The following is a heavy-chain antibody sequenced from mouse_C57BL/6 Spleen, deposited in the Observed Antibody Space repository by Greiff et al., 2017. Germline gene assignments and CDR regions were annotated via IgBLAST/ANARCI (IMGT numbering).Heavy chain of an antibody. CDR3: ARGWFRYFDV. J-gene: IGHJ1*03. D-gene: IGHD2-3*01. CDR1: GYTFTDYY. Sequence: EVQLQQSGPELVKPGASVKISCKASGYTFTDYYMNWVKQSHGKSLEWIGDINPNNGGTSYNQKFKGKATLTVDKSSSTAYMELRSLTSEDSAVYYCARGWFRYFDVWGTGTTVTVSS. CDR2: INPNNGGT. V-gene: IGHV1-26*01.